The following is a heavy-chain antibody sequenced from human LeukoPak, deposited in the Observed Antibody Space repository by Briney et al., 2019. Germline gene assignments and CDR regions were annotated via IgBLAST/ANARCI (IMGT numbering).Heavy chain of an antibody. CDR1: GFTFSRHA. CDR3: AKDSGYGGINYFDY. V-gene: IGHV3-23*01. CDR2: VSGSGGST. J-gene: IGHJ4*02. Sequence: PGGSLRLSCAASGFTFSRHAMTWVRQAPGKGLEWVSGVSGSGGSTSYADSVKGRFTISRDNSRNTLYLQMNSLRAEDTAVYYRAKDSGYGGINYFDYWGQGTLVTVSS. D-gene: IGHD4-23*01.